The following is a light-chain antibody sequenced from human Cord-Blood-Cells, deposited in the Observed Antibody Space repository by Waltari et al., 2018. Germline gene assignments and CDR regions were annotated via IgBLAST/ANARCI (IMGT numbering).Light chain of an antibody. CDR2: RNN. CDR3: AAWDASLSGHYV. Sequence: QSVLTQPPSASGTPGQRVTISCSGSSSNIGSNYVYWYQQLPGTAPKLLIYRNNQRPSGVPDRFSGSKSGTSASLAISGLRSEDEADYYCAAWDASLSGHYVFGTGTKVTVL. J-gene: IGLJ1*01. V-gene: IGLV1-47*01. CDR1: SSNIGSNY.